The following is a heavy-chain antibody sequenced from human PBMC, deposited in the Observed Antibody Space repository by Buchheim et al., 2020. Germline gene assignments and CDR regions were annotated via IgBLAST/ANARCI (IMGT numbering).Heavy chain of an antibody. Sequence: QVQLVESGGGVVQPGRSLRLSCAASGFTFSSYGMHWVRQAPGKGLEWVAVIWYDGSNKYYADSVKGRFTISRDNSTNTLYLQMNSLRAEDTAVYYCARDRLSGWVSYYYGMDVWGQGTT. CDR1: GFTFSSYG. CDR2: IWYDGSNK. V-gene: IGHV3-33*01. D-gene: IGHD6-19*01. J-gene: IGHJ6*02. CDR3: ARDRLSGWVSYYYGMDV.